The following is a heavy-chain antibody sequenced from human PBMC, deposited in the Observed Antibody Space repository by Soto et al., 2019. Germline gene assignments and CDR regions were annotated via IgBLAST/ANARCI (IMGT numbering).Heavy chain of an antibody. Sequence: GGSLRLSCAASGLTFSDYYMSWIRQAPGKGLEWVSYISSSSSYTNYADSVKGRFTISRDNAKNSLYLQMNSLRAEDTAVYYCAKDRVTMIVVVINAFDYWGQGTLVTVSS. CDR2: ISSSSSYT. CDR3: AKDRVTMIVVVINAFDY. V-gene: IGHV3-11*05. J-gene: IGHJ4*02. D-gene: IGHD3-22*01. CDR1: GLTFSDYY.